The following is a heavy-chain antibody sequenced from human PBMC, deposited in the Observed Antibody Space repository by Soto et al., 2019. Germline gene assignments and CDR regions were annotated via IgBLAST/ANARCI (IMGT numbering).Heavy chain of an antibody. J-gene: IGHJ5*02. CDR2: ISAYNGNT. V-gene: IGHV1-18*01. Sequence: ASVKVSCKASGYTFTSYGISWVRQAPGQGLEWMGWISAYNGNTNYAQKLQGRVTMTTDTSTSTAYMELRSLRSDDTAVYYCARVNVLGYCSGCSCYSLPAKGGFDPW. D-gene: IGHD2-15*01. CDR3: ARVNVLGYCSGCSCYSLPAKGGFDP. CDR1: GYTFTSYG.